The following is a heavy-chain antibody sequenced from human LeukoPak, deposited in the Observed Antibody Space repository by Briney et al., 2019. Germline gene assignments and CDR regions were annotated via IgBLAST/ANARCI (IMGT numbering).Heavy chain of an antibody. V-gene: IGHV4-38-2*02. D-gene: IGHD3-16*01. Sequence: PSETLSLTCTVSGYSISSGYYWVWIRQPPGKGLEWIGSIYRSGSTNYNPSLKSRVTISVDKSKNQFSLKLSSVTAADTAVYYCARVAPGIMIAFGGGNFDYWGQGTLVTVSS. CDR3: ARVAPGIMIAFGGGNFDY. CDR1: GYSISSGYY. CDR2: IYRSGST. J-gene: IGHJ4*02.